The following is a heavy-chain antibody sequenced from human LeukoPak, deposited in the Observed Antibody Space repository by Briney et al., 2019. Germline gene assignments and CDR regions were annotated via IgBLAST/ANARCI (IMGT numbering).Heavy chain of an antibody. CDR2: ITSTSDTI. D-gene: IGHD3-10*01. J-gene: IGHJ3*02. Sequence: GGSLRLPCVTSGFPFSTYSMNWVRQAPGRGLEWLSYITSTSDTIYYADSVKGRFTISRDNAKNSLYLQMNSLRAEDTAVYYCAKDGALLWFGELLFNAFDIWGQGTMVTVSS. V-gene: IGHV3-48*01. CDR1: GFPFSTYS. CDR3: AKDGALLWFGELLFNAFDI.